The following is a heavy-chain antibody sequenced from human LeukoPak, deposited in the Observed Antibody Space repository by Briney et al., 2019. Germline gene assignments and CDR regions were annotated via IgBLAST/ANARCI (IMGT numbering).Heavy chain of an antibody. CDR2: ISYDGSNK. J-gene: IGHJ4*02. CDR1: GFTFSNYG. Sequence: GGSLRLSCAASGFTFSNYGMHWVRQAPGKGLEWVAVISYDGSNKYYADSVKGRFTISRDNSKNTLFLQMNSLRVGDTAVYYCARDATGGGDCFFDYWGQGTLVTVSS. CDR3: ARDATGGGDCFFDY. D-gene: IGHD2-21*02. V-gene: IGHV3-30*03.